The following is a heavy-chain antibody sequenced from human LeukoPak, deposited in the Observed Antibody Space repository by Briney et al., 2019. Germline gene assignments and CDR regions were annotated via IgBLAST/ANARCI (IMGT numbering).Heavy chain of an antibody. CDR2: MNPNSGNT. J-gene: IGHJ4*02. CDR1: GYTFTSYD. D-gene: IGHD3-22*01. V-gene: IGHV1-8*01. Sequence: ASEKVSCKASGYTFTSYDINWVRQATGQGLEWMGWMNPNSGNTGYAQKFQGRVTMTRNTSISTVYMELSSLRSEDTAVYYCARGQDDYYDSSGYYYLFDYWGQGTLVTVSS. CDR3: ARGQDDYYDSSGYYYLFDY.